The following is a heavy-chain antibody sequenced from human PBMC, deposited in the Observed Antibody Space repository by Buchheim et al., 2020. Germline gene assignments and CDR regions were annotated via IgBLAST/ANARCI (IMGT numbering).Heavy chain of an antibody. Sequence: QVQLQESGPGLVKPSETLSLTCTVSGGSISSYYWSWIRQPPGKGLEWIGYIYYSGSTNYNPSLKSRVTISVDTSKNQFSLKLSSVTAADTAVYYCARDTGSGYSSSWYNRDDAFDIWGQGT. V-gene: IGHV4-59*01. J-gene: IGHJ3*02. D-gene: IGHD6-13*01. CDR3: ARDTGSGYSSSWYNRDDAFDI. CDR2: IYYSGST. CDR1: GGSISSYY.